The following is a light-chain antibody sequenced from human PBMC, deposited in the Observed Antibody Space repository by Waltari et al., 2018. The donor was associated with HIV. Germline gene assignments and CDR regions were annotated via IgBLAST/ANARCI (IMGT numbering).Light chain of an antibody. CDR1: SSTLGNDF. Sequence: QSMLTQPPSVSAAPGQKVTISCSRSSSTLGNDFVSWYQHLPGAAPKLVIYDNDNRPSGIPDRFSGSKSGASATLVITELQTGDEGDYYCGTWDSSLNAGVFGGGTKLTVL. J-gene: IGLJ3*02. V-gene: IGLV1-51*01. CDR2: DND. CDR3: GTWDSSLNAGV.